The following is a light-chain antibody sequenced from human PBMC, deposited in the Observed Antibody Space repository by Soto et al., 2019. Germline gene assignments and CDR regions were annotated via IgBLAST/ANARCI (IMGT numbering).Light chain of an antibody. CDR2: WAS. CDR1: QNVCYDSNNKNY. CDR3: QQYYSTPYT. Sequence: DIVMTQSPDFLRVSLGERATITCKSSQNVCYDSNNKNYLAWYQQKPGQPPKLLIYWASIRESGVPDRFSGSGSGTDFTLTISSLQAEDVAVYYCQQYYSTPYTFGQGTKLEI. V-gene: IGKV4-1*01. J-gene: IGKJ2*01.